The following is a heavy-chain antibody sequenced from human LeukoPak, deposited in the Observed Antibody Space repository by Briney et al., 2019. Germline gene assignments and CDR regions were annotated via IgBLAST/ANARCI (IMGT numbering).Heavy chain of an antibody. D-gene: IGHD6-19*01. V-gene: IGHV3-30*18. CDR1: GFTFSSYG. CDR3: AKDFRYSSGWSFDP. J-gene: IGHJ5*02. Sequence: PGESLRLSCAASGFTFSSYGMHWVRQAPGKGLEWVAVISYDGSNKYYADSVKGRFTISRDNSKNTLYLQMNSLRAEDTAVYYCAKDFRYSSGWSFDPWGQGTLVTVSS. CDR2: ISYDGSNK.